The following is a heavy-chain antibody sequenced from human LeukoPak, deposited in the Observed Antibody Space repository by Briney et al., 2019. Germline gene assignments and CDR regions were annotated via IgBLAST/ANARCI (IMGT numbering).Heavy chain of an antibody. CDR2: INPKSGGT. J-gene: IGHJ4*02. D-gene: IGHD3-22*01. Sequence: ASVKVSCKASGYTFTGYYIHWVRQAPGQGLEWMGWINPKSGGTNSAQKFQGRVTMTRDTPISTAYMEVSRLRSDDTAVYYCATYYYDSSGYYFDYWGQGTLVTVSS. CDR1: GYTFTGYY. V-gene: IGHV1-2*02. CDR3: ATYYYDSSGYYFDY.